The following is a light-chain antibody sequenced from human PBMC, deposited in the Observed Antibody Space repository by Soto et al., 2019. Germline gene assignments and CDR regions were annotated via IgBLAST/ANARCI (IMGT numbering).Light chain of an antibody. CDR1: QSVLYNSNNKNY. V-gene: IGKV4-1*01. Sequence: DIVMTQSPDSLAVSLGERATINCKSSQSVLYNSNNKNYLDWYQQKPGQPPKLLIYCASTRESGVPDRFSGSGSGTDFTLTISSLQAEDVAVYYCQQYYSIPLTFGPGTKVDIK. CDR2: CAS. J-gene: IGKJ3*01. CDR3: QQYYSIPLT.